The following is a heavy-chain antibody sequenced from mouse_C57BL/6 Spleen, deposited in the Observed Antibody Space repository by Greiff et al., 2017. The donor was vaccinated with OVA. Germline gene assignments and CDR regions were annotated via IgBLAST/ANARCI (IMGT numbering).Heavy chain of an antibody. CDR2: IDPSDSET. V-gene: IGHV1-52*01. CDR1: GYTFTSYW. Sequence: VQLQQPGAELVRPGSSVKLSCKASGYTFTSYWMHWVKQRPIQGLEWIGNIDPSDSETHYNQKFKDKATLTVDKSSSTAYMQLSSLTSEDSAVYYCARGATVVATGGYYFDYWGQGTTLTVSS. D-gene: IGHD1-1*01. J-gene: IGHJ2*01. CDR3: ARGATVVATGGYYFDY.